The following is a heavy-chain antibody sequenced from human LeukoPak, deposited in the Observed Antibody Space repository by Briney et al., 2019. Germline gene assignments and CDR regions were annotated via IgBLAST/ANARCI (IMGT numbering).Heavy chain of an antibody. D-gene: IGHD4-17*01. CDR3: AREGYGDYEGAFDI. V-gene: IGHV3-21*04. Sequence: PGGSLRLSCAASGFSFSVYSMNWVRQAPGKGLEWVSSISSSNNYIYYADSVKGRFTISRDDAKNSLYLQMNSLRAEDTALYYCAREGYGDYEGAFDIWGQGTMVTVSS. CDR2: ISSSNNYI. J-gene: IGHJ3*02. CDR1: GFSFSVYS.